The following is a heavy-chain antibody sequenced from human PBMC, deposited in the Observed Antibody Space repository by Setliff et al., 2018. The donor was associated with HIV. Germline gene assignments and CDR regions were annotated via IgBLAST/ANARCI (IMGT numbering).Heavy chain of an antibody. J-gene: IGHJ6*02. CDR1: GGTFSSYI. CDR3: ANLRGEEAGNFYYFYFGLDV. Sequence: SVKVSCKASGGTFSSYITAWVRQAPGQGLEWMGGIHPIFGTTNYARDFMGRVSITADESTSTAYMELTGLRSEDTAVYYCANLRGEEAGNFYYFYFGLDVWGQGTTVTVSS. V-gene: IGHV1-69*13. CDR2: IHPIFGTT. D-gene: IGHD2-21*02.